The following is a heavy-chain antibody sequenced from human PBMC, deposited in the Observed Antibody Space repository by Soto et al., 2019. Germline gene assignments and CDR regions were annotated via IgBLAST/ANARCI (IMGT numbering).Heavy chain of an antibody. J-gene: IGHJ4*02. CDR1: GFPFSSYA. Sequence: SLRLSCAASGFPFSSYAMSWLRQAPGKGLEWVSGISGSGGSTSVADSVKGRFTISRDNSKNTLYLQMNSLRAEDTAVYYCAKDRYCSSTSCYAGYYWGQGTLVTVFS. CDR3: AKDRYCSSTSCYAGYY. CDR2: ISGSGGST. D-gene: IGHD2-2*01. V-gene: IGHV3-23*01.